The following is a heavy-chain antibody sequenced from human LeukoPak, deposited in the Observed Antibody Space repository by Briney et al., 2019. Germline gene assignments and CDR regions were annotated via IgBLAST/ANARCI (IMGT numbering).Heavy chain of an antibody. J-gene: IGHJ4*02. V-gene: IGHV3-30*02. CDR3: ARALNDYGDYYFDY. CDR1: GFTFSSYG. CDR2: IRYDGSNK. D-gene: IGHD4-17*01. Sequence: GGSLRLSCAASGFTFSSYGMHWVRQAPGKGLEWVAFIRYDGSNKYYADSVKGRFTISRDNSKNTLYLQMNSLRAEDTAVYYCARALNDYGDYYFDYWGQGTLVTVSS.